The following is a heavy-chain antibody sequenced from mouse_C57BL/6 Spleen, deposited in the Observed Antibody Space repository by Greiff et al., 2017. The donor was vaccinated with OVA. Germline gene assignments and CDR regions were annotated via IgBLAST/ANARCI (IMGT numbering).Heavy chain of an antibody. CDR1: GFTFSDYY. CDR3: ARGGYYGGFAY. Sequence: EVQRVESGGGLVQPGGSLKLSCAASGFTFSDYYLYWVRQTPEKRLEWVAYISNGGGSTYYPDTVKGRFTISRDNAKNTLYLQMSRLKSEDTAMYYCARGGYYGGFAYWGQGTLVTVSA. CDR2: ISNGGGST. J-gene: IGHJ3*01. V-gene: IGHV5-12*01. D-gene: IGHD1-1*01.